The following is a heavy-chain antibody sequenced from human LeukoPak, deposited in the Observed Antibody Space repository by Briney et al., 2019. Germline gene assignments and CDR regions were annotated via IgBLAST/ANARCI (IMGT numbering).Heavy chain of an antibody. V-gene: IGHV4-34*01. CDR3: ARHYYDSSGYIYYYYYYMDV. Sequence: SETLSLTCAVYGGSFSGYYWSWIRQPPGKGLEWIGEINHSGSTNYNPPLKSRVTISVDTSKNQFSLKLSSVTAADTAVYYCARHYYDSSGYIYYYYYYMDVWGKGTTVTISS. D-gene: IGHD3-22*01. CDR1: GGSFSGYY. CDR2: INHSGST. J-gene: IGHJ6*03.